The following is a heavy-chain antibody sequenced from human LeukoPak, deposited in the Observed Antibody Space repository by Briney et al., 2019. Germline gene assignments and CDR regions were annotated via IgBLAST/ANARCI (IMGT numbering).Heavy chain of an antibody. Sequence: GGSLRLSCAASGFTFSSYAMSWVRQAPGKGLEWVSGISGSGGRTYYADSVKGRFTISRDNSKNALYLQMNSLRAEDTAIYYCAKDGGTDDVYYFDYWGQGTLVTVSS. CDR1: GFTFSSYA. J-gene: IGHJ4*02. CDR3: AKDGGTDDVYYFDY. D-gene: IGHD1-1*01. CDR2: ISGSGGRT. V-gene: IGHV3-23*01.